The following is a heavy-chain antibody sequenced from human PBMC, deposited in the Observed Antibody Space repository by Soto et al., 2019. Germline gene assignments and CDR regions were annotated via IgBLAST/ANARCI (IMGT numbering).Heavy chain of an antibody. CDR3: ARDLWGYCGADCYPLDV. CDR2: IYYSGTT. D-gene: IGHD2-21*02. Sequence: SETLSLTCTVSGGSLSSYYWSWIRRPPGMGLEWIGFIYYSGTTNYNPSLKSRVTISVDTSKNQFSLKLNSVTAADTAVYYCARDLWGYCGADCYPLDVWGQGTTVTVSS. J-gene: IGHJ6*02. CDR1: GGSLSSYY. V-gene: IGHV4-59*01.